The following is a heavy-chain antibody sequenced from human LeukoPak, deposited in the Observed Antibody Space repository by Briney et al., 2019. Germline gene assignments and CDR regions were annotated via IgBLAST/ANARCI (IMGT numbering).Heavy chain of an antibody. Sequence: PSETLSLTCAVYGGSFSGYYWSWIRQPPGKGLEWIGEINHSGSTNYNPSLKSRVTISVDTSKNQFSLKLSSVTAADTAVYYCARAIIIYDILTGYKCYFDYWGQGTLVAVSS. CDR2: INHSGST. J-gene: IGHJ4*02. CDR1: GGSFSGYY. D-gene: IGHD3-9*01. V-gene: IGHV4-34*01. CDR3: ARAIIIYDILTGYKCYFDY.